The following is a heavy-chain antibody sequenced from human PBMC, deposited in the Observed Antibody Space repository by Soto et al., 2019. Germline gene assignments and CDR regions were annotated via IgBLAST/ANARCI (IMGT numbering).Heavy chain of an antibody. D-gene: IGHD6-19*01. CDR3: ARDYRGLAVAGTIDY. J-gene: IGHJ4*02. V-gene: IGHV3-23*01. CDR2: ISGSGGNT. Sequence: EVQLLVSGGALVQPGGSLRLSCAASGFTFSSYAMSWVRQAPGKGLEWVSAISGSGGNTYYADSVKGPFTISRDNSKNTLYLQMNSLRAEDTAVYYCARDYRGLAVAGTIDYWGQGTLVTVSS. CDR1: GFTFSSYA.